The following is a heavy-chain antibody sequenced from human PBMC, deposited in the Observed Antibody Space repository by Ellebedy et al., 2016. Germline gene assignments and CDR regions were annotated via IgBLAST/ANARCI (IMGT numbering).Heavy chain of an antibody. CDR1: GYSFLNYG. D-gene: IGHD4-17*01. CDR3: ARTVWDSGEYFDF. Sequence: ASVKVSCXAFGYSFLNYGITWVRQAPGQGLEWMGWITAWNGTKNYAQKFQDRVTMTTDTSTRTAYMELRSLRSDDTAMYYCARTVWDSGEYFDFWGLGTLVSVSS. CDR2: ITAWNGTK. J-gene: IGHJ4*02. V-gene: IGHV1-18*01.